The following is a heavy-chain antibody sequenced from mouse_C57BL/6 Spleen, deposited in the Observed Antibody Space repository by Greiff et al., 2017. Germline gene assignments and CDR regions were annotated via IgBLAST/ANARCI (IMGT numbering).Heavy chain of an antibody. D-gene: IGHD2-3*01. CDR3: ARDDGYPWFAY. Sequence: QVQLQQPGTELVKPGASVKLSCKASGYTFTSYWMHWVKQRPRQGLEWIGNINPSNGGTNYNEKFKSKATPTVDKSAITAYMQLSSLTSEDAAVYYCARDDGYPWFAYWGQGTLVTVSA. CDR2: INPSNGGT. J-gene: IGHJ3*01. V-gene: IGHV1-53*01. CDR1: GYTFTSYW.